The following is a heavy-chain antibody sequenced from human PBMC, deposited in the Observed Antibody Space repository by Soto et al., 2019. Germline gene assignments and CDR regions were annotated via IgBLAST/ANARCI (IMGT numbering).Heavy chain of an antibody. V-gene: IGHV4-59*08. CDR3: AITLRTHTIAIDY. CDR2: IFSSGNT. CDR1: GGSPSGSY. Sequence: ASEKLSLTCTGSGGSPSGSYWSWIRQPPGKGLEWIGYIFSSGNTNYNPSLRGRVTMSVESSKNQFSLKLSSVTAADTAVYYCAITLRTHTIAIDYRGKGTLVTGSS. D-gene: IGHD1-26*01. J-gene: IGHJ4*02.